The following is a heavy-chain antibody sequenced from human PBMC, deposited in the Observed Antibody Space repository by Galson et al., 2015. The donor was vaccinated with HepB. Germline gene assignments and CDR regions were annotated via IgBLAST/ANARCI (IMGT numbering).Heavy chain of an antibody. J-gene: IGHJ4*02. Sequence: SLRLSCAASGFTFSSYWMSWVRQAPGKGLEWVANIKQDGSEKYYVDSVKGRFTISRDNAKNSLYLQTNSLRAEDTAVYYCAVLEDFWSGYPLDYWGQGTLVTVSS. CDR1: GFTFSSYW. CDR2: IKQDGSEK. V-gene: IGHV3-7*03. D-gene: IGHD3-3*01. CDR3: AVLEDFWSGYPLDY.